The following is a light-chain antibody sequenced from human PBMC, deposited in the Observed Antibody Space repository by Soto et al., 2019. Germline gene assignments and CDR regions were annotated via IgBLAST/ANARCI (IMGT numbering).Light chain of an antibody. V-gene: IGLV2-23*01. CDR3: CSYAGSSTYV. CDR2: EGT. Sequence: QSVLTQPASVSGSLGQSIAISCTGTSSDVGSYNLVSWYQHHPGKAPKFLIYEGTKRPSGVSSRFSGSKSGNTASLTISGLQAEDEAHYYCCSYAGSSTYVFGTGTKV. CDR1: SSDVGSYNL. J-gene: IGLJ1*01.